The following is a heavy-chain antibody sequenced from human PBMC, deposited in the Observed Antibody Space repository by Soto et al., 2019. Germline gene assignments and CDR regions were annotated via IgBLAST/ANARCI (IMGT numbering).Heavy chain of an antibody. J-gene: IGHJ4*02. D-gene: IGHD3-22*01. CDR2: ISSSRSYI. CDR3: ARAPYYYDSSGYWAY. V-gene: IGHV3-21*01. CDR1: GFTFSSYS. Sequence: GGSLTLTCAASGFTFSSYSMNWVRQPPGKGLEWVSSISSSRSYIYYADSVKGRFTISRDNAKNSLYLQMNSLGAEETAVFYCARAPYYYDSSGYWAYWGQGTLVTVSS.